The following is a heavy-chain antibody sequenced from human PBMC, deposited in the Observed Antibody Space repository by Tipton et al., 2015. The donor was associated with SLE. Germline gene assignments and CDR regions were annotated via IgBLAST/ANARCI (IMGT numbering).Heavy chain of an antibody. CDR1: GGSFSGYY. V-gene: IGHV4-34*01. CDR3: ARGSYYDFWNDYYWFDP. D-gene: IGHD3-3*01. J-gene: IGHJ5*02. CDR2: INHSGST. Sequence: TLSLTCAVYGGSFSGYYWSWIRQPPGKGLEWIGEINHSGSTNYNPSLKSRVTIAVDTAKNQFSLKLGPETAADTAVYYCARGSYYDFWNDYYWFDPWGQGTLVTVSS.